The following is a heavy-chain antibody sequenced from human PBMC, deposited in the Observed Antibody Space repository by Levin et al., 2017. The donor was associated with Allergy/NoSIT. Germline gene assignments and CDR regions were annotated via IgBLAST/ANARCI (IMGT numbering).Heavy chain of an antibody. Sequence: SCAASGFTFSSYAMSWVRQAPGKGLEWVSAISGSGGSTYYADSVKGRFTISRDNSKNTLYLQMNSLRAEDTAVYYCAKTSQWELLYYFDYWGQGTLVTVSS. CDR1: GFTFSSYA. V-gene: IGHV3-23*01. D-gene: IGHD1-26*01. CDR2: ISGSGGST. CDR3: AKTSQWELLYYFDY. J-gene: IGHJ4*02.